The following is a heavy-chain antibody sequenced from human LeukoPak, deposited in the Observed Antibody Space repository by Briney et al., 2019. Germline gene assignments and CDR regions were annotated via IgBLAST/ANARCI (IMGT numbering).Heavy chain of an antibody. V-gene: IGHV1-2*02. CDR1: GYTFTGYY. CDR2: INPNSGGT. J-gene: IGHJ4*02. Sequence: ASVKVSCKASGYTFTGYYMHWVRQAPGQGLEWMGWINPNSGGTNYAQKFQGRVTMTRDTSISTAYMELSRLRSDDTAVYYCARGEGYSSSWYDLDYWGQGTLVTVSS. D-gene: IGHD6-13*01. CDR3: ARGEGYSSSWYDLDY.